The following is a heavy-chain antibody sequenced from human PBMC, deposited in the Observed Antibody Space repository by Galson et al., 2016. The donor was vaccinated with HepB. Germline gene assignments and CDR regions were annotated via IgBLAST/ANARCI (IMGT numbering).Heavy chain of an antibody. Sequence: SLRLSCAASGFTFSDYYMSWIRQAPGKGLEWVSYISSYGSLIYYADSVKGRFAVSRDNAKNSLSLQMNRLRAEDTAVYFCASSTNYRSIYHYYYALDVWGQGTTVIVSS. J-gene: IGHJ6*02. V-gene: IGHV3-11*04. CDR2: ISSYGSLI. D-gene: IGHD4-11*01. CDR1: GFTFSDYY. CDR3: ASSTNYRSIYHYYYALDV.